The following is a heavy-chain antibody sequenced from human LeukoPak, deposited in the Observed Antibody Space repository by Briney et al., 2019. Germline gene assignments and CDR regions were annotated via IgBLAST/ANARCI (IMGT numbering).Heavy chain of an antibody. D-gene: IGHD2-2*01. J-gene: IGHJ5*02. Sequence: SETLSLTCTVSGDSISSSSYYWGWIRQPPGKGLEWIGSIYYSGSTYYNPSLKSRVTISVDTSKNQFSLKLSSVTAADTAVYYCARDLPAAMSGNPNWFDPWGQGTLVTVSS. V-gene: IGHV4-39*01. CDR2: IYYSGST. CDR1: GDSISSSSYY. CDR3: ARDLPAAMSGNPNWFDP.